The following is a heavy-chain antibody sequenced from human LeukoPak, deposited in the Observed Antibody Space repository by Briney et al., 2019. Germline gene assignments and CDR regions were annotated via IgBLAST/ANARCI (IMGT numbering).Heavy chain of an antibody. V-gene: IGHV4-30-2*01. J-gene: IGHJ2*01. CDR2: IYHSGST. CDR1: GGSISSGGYY. CDR3: ASQDGYSWYFDL. D-gene: IGHD5-18*01. Sequence: SETLSLTCTVSGGSISSGGYYWSWIRQPPGKGLEWIGYIYHSGSTYYNPSLKSRVTISVDTSKNQFSLKLSSVTAADTAVYYCASQDGYSWYFDLWGRGTLVTVSS.